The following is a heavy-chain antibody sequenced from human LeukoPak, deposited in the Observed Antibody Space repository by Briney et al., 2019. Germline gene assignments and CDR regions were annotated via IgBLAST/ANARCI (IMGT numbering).Heavy chain of an antibody. CDR1: GFTFSSYW. V-gene: IGHV3-74*01. Sequence: GGSLRLSCAASGFTFSSYWMHWVRQAPGKGLVWVSRIKSDGSSTSYADSVKGRFTISRDNSKNTLYLQMNSLRAEDTAVYYCAKGEEGYSYGPNWFDPWGQGTLVTVSS. J-gene: IGHJ5*02. D-gene: IGHD5-18*01. CDR3: AKGEEGYSYGPNWFDP. CDR2: IKSDGSST.